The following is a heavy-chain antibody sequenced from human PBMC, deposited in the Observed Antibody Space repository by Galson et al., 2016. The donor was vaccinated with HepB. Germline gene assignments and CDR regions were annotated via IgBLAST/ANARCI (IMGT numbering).Heavy chain of an antibody. V-gene: IGHV4-59*01. CDR1: GGSISTYY. CDR2: VHNSGYT. CDR3: AREYSSFDY. J-gene: IGHJ4*03. Sequence: SETLSLTCTVSGGSISTYYWHWIRLPTGKGLEWIGYVHNSGYTTYNPSLNGRVTISMDTSKNQFSLKLSSVTAADTAVYYCAREYSSFDYVGHGILVTVSS. D-gene: IGHD6-19*01.